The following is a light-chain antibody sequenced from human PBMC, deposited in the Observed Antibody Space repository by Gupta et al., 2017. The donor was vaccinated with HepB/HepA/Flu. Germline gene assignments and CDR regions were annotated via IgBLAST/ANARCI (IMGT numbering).Light chain of an antibody. CDR1: QSLVYSDGNTY. V-gene: IGKV2-30*01. J-gene: IGKJ1*01. CDR2: KVS. CDR3: RQGTHWPPWT. Sequence: DVVMTQSPLSLPVTLGQPASISCRSSQSLVYSDGNTYLNWFQQRPGQTPRRLIYKVSNRDSGVPDRFSGSGSGTDVTLKISSGEAEDVGVYYCRQGTHWPPWTFGQGTKVEIK.